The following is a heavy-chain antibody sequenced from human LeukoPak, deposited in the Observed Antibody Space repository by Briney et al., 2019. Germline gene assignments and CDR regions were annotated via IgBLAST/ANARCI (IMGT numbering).Heavy chain of an antibody. D-gene: IGHD3-16*01. CDR2: INHSGST. J-gene: IGHJ3*01. CDR3: ARGRDRRHAF. CDR1: GGSFSGYY. V-gene: IGHV4-34*01. Sequence: SETLSLTCAVYGGSFSGYYWSWIRQPPGKGLEWIGEINHSGSTNYSPSLKSRVTISVGTSKNQFSLKLSSVTAADTAVYYCARGRDRRHAFWGQGTMVTVSS.